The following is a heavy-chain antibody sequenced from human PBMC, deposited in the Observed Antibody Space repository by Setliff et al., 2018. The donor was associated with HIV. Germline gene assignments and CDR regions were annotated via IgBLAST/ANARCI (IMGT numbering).Heavy chain of an antibody. D-gene: IGHD2-8*01. CDR3: AREKYGDKFDY. J-gene: IGHJ4*02. CDR2: LIPIVDIT. CDR1: GYTFTNYD. Sequence: ASVKVSCKASGYTFTNYDINWVRQAPGQGLEWMGGLIPIVDITKSTQSVQGRVTMTRDTSTGTVYMDLRSLRSDDTAMYYCAREKYGDKFDYWGQGTLVTVSS. V-gene: IGHV1-18*01.